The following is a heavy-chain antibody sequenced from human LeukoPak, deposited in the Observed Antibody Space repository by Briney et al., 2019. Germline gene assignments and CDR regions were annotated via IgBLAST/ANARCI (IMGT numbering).Heavy chain of an antibody. CDR2: SKDNGDT. CDR3: ARGLRLSSDWYRGWFDP. Sequence: SETLSLTCAVSGGSFSGYFWTWIRQSPGKGLQWIGESKDNGDTNYNSSLKSRVSISVDASKDQFSLRLTSVTAADTAVYYCARGLRLSSDWYRGWFDPWGHGIVVTVSS. D-gene: IGHD6-19*01. J-gene: IGHJ5*02. V-gene: IGHV4-34*01. CDR1: GGSFSGYF.